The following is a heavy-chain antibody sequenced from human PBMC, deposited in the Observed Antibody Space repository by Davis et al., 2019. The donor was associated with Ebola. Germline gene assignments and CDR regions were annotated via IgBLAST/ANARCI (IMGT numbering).Heavy chain of an antibody. D-gene: IGHD3-16*01. Sequence: SETLSLTCSVSGGSISSGTYYWGWIRQPPGRGLEYIGYVYYNGDADYSPSLNSRVTISADTSENQVSLRLRSVTAADTAVYFCARDRQESRAYGFWGQGTLVTVSS. CDR1: GGSISSGTYY. J-gene: IGHJ4*02. V-gene: IGHV4-61*01. CDR2: VYYNGDA. CDR3: ARDRQESRAYGF.